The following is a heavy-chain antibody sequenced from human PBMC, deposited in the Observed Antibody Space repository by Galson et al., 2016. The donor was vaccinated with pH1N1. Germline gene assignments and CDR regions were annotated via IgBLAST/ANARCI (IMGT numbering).Heavy chain of an antibody. CDR3: ARLRGGITVVREVYFDL. CDR1: GSSFTSYW. CDR2: VYPGDSDT. V-gene: IGHV5-51*03. Sequence: QSGAEVTKPGESLKISCRGSGSSFTSYWIAWVRQKPGKGLEWMGIVYPGDSDTRYSPSFRGLFTFSADKSIGTAYLQWSSLEASDTAIYYCARLRGGITVVREVYFDLWGQGTLVTV. J-gene: IGHJ4*02. D-gene: IGHD3-10*01.